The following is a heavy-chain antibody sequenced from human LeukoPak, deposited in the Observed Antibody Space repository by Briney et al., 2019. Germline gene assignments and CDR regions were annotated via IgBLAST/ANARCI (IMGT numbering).Heavy chain of an antibody. CDR2: IYTSGST. D-gene: IGHD4-11*01. V-gene: IGHV4-4*09. Sequence: SETLSLTCTVSGGSISSYYWSWIRQPPGKGLEWIGYIYTSGSTNYNPSLKSRVTISVDTSKSQFSLKLSSVTAADTAVYYCARHASNYVGVLDYWGQGTLVTVSS. J-gene: IGHJ4*02. CDR1: GGSISSYY. CDR3: ARHASNYVGVLDY.